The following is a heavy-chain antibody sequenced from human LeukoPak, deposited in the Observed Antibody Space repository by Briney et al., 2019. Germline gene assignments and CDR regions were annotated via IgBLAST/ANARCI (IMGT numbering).Heavy chain of an antibody. CDR2: ISSSSSYI. CDR3: ARGIRPYYYGSGSYYFDY. Sequence: GGSLRLSCAASGFTFSGTTMHWVRQAPGKGLEWVSSISSSSSYIYYADSVKGRFTISRDNAKNSLYLQMNSLRAEDTAVYYCARGIRPYYYGSGSYYFDYWGQGTLVTVSS. V-gene: IGHV3-21*01. J-gene: IGHJ4*02. CDR1: GFTFSGTT. D-gene: IGHD3-10*01.